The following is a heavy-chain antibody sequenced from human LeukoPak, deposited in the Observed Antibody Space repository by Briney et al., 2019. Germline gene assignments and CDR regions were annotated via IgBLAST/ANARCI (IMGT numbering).Heavy chain of an antibody. CDR1: GGTFSSYA. CDR3: ARDRSLAVPAAIPYYYGMDV. Sequence: ASVKVSCKASGGTFSSYAISWVRQAPGQGLEWMGGIIPIFGTANYAQKFQGRVTITADESTSTAYMELSSLRSEDTAVYYCARDRSLAVPAAIPYYYGMDVWGQGTTVTVSS. CDR2: IIPIFGTA. V-gene: IGHV1-69*13. D-gene: IGHD2-2*02. J-gene: IGHJ6*02.